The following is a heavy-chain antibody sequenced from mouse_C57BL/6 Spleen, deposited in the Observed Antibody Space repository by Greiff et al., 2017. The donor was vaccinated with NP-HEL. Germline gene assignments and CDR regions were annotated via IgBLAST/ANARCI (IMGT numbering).Heavy chain of an antibody. CDR1: GYTFTSYW. D-gene: IGHD1-1*01. V-gene: IGHV1-69*01. CDR2: IDPSDSYT. CDR3: ARSKDYGSSSMDY. J-gene: IGHJ4*01. Sequence: VQLQQPGAELVMPGASVKLSCKASGYTFTSYWMHWVKQRPGQGLEWIGEIDPSDSYTNYNQKFKGKSTLTVDKSSSTAYMQLSSLTSEDSAVYYCARSKDYGSSSMDYWGQGTSVTVSS.